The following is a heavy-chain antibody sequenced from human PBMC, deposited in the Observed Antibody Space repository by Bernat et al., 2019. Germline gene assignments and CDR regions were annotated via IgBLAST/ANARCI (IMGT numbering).Heavy chain of an antibody. CDR1: GFPFSSYG. Sequence: QVQMVESGGGVVQPGRSLRLSCAASGFPFSSYGMHWVRQAPGKGLEWVAVIWYDGSNKYYADSLKGRFTIPRDNSKNTLYLQMDILGAEDTAMYYCAIDPIAVAGPLWGQGTLVTGSS. J-gene: IGHJ4*02. D-gene: IGHD6-19*01. CDR3: AIDPIAVAGPL. V-gene: IGHV3-33*01. CDR2: IWYDGSNK.